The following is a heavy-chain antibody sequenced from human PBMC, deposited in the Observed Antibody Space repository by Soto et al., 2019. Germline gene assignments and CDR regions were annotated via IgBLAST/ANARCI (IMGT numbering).Heavy chain of an antibody. CDR3: ATRYLPHCSYGTCNPFDF. Sequence: EVQMLESGGGLVQPGGSLRLSCAASGFTFSTYAMNWVRQAPGKGLEWVSTISVSGDSTYFADSVRGRFTISRDNSKNTVYLQMNGLRADDTAMYYCATRYLPHCSYGTCNPFDFWGQGTLVTVSS. CDR1: GFTFSTYA. J-gene: IGHJ4*02. V-gene: IGHV3-23*01. D-gene: IGHD2-15*01. CDR2: ISVSGDST.